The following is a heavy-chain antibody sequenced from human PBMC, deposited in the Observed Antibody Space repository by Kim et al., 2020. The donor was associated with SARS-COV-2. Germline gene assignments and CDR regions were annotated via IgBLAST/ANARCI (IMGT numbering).Heavy chain of an antibody. Sequence: GGSLRLSCAASGFTFSNYAMNWVRQAPGKGLEWVLAISGSGGSTYYADSVKGRFTISRDNSKNTLYLQMNSLRAEDTAVYYCAKDPYYDFWSGYYFDYWGQGTLVTVSS. J-gene: IGHJ4*02. CDR3: AKDPYYDFWSGYYFDY. D-gene: IGHD3-3*01. CDR1: GFTFSNYA. V-gene: IGHV3-23*01. CDR2: ISGSGGST.